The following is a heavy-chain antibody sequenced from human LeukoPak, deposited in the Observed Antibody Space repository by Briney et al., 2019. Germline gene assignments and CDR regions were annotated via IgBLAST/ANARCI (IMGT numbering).Heavy chain of an antibody. CDR1: GGTFSSYA. D-gene: IGHD3-22*01. CDR3: ASGYSNADLAYWYSDL. CDR2: IIPIFGTA. J-gene: IGHJ2*01. V-gene: IGHV1-69*13. Sequence: GASVKVSCKASGGTFSSYAISWVRQAPGQGLEWMGGIIPIFGTANYAQKFQGRVTITADESTSTAYMELSSLRSEDTVVYYCASGYSNADLAYWYSDLWGRGTLVTVSS.